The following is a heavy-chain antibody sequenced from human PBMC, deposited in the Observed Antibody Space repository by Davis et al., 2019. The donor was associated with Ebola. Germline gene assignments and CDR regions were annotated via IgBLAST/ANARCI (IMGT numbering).Heavy chain of an antibody. D-gene: IGHD4-17*01. CDR2: IMKDGSQN. CDR3: ARDPTLTSGDFPDS. J-gene: IGHJ4*02. Sequence: GESLKISCAASGFTFSNFWMSWVRQAPGKGLEWLANIMKDGSQNFYVDSVKGRFTISRDNTKNSLYLQMNSLRGDDTAIYYCARDPTLTSGDFPDSWGQGTLVTVSS. V-gene: IGHV3-7*03. CDR1: GFTFSNFW.